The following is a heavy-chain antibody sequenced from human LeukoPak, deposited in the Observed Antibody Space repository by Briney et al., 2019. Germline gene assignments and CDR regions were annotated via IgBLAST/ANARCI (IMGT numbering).Heavy chain of an antibody. J-gene: IGHJ4*02. CDR1: GFTLSSYW. V-gene: IGHV3-7*03. D-gene: IGHD6-6*01. CDR2: IKQDGSEK. Sequence: PGGSLRLSCAASGFTLSSYWMSWVRQAPGKGLEWVANIKQDGSEKYYVDSVKGRFTISRDNAKNSLYLQMNSLRAEDTAVYYCARRFSSFDYWGQGTLVTVSS. CDR3: ARRFSSFDY.